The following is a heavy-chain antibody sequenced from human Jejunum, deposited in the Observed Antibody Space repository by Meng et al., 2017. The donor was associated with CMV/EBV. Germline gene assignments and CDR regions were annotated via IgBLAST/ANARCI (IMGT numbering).Heavy chain of an antibody. Sequence: CAASGFTFTTYGMHWVRQTPGKGLVWVTFIHYDGTSKFYADSVKGRFTISRDNSKKTLYLQMNSLRAEDTAVYYCANYGSGSSFDYWGQGTLVTVSS. CDR3: ANYGSGSSFDY. V-gene: IGHV3-30*02. J-gene: IGHJ4*02. CDR2: IHYDGTSK. D-gene: IGHD3-10*01. CDR1: GFTFTTYG.